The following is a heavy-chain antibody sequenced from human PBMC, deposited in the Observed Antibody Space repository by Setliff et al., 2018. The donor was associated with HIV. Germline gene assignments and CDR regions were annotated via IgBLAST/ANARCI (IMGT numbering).Heavy chain of an antibody. Sequence: SETLSLTCTVSGGSISTYYWSWIRQPPGKGLEWIGSIYFTGSSDNNPSLKSRVTLSVDTSKHQFSLKLSSVTAADTAVYFCARGFSSAFFHEFFDYWGQGTLVTVSS. J-gene: IGHJ4*02. CDR3: ARGFSSAFFHEFFDY. V-gene: IGHV4-59*01. CDR2: IYFTGSS. CDR1: GGSISTYY. D-gene: IGHD3-22*01.